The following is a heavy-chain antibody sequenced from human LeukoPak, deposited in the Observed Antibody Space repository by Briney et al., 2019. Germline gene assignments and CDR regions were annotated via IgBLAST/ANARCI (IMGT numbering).Heavy chain of an antibody. D-gene: IGHD6-19*01. V-gene: IGHV4-34*01. Sequence: PSETLSLTCAVYGGSFSGYYWSWIRQPPGKGLEWIGEINHSGSTNYNPSLKRRVNISVDTSKNQFSLRLSSVTVADTAVYYCARLWSFSGWYLDDYWGQGTLVTVSS. CDR3: ARLWSFSGWYLDDY. J-gene: IGHJ4*02. CDR2: INHSGST. CDR1: GGSFSGYY.